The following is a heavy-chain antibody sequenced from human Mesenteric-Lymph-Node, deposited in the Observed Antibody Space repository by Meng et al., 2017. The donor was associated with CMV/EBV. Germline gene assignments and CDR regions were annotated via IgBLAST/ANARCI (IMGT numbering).Heavy chain of an antibody. D-gene: IGHD3-16*01. CDR2: TYYRSESYY. V-gene: IGHV6-1*01. Sequence: QLHQSVPELVKSSQTLSVTCTISGDSISSNNAAWNLIRQSPSRGLEWLERTYYRSESYYDYAVSVKSRISVNLDTSKNQLSLHLNFVTPEDTAVYYCAYFGDLPPLWWGQGTLVTVSS. CDR1: GDSISSNNAA. J-gene: IGHJ4*02. CDR3: AYFGDLPPLW.